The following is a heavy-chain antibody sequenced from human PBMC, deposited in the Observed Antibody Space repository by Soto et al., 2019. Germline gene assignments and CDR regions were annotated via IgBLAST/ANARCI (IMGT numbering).Heavy chain of an antibody. V-gene: IGHV1-18*01. CDR1: GYTFTSYG. CDR2: ISAYNGNT. J-gene: IGHJ1*01. CDR3: ARDVLFIAAAGHEYFQH. D-gene: IGHD6-13*01. Sequence: QVQLVQSGAEVKKPGASVKVSCKASGYTFTSYGISWVRQAPGQGLEWMGWISAYNGNTNYAQKLQGKVTMTTDTATSTAYMELRSLRSDDTAVYYCARDVLFIAAAGHEYFQHWGQGTLVTVSS.